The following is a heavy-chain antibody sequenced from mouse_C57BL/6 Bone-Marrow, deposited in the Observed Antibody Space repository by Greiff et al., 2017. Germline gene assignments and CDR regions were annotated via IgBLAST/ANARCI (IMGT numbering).Heavy chain of an antibody. J-gene: IGHJ3*01. CDR1: GYTFTSYW. V-gene: IGHV1-7*01. D-gene: IGHD2-1*01. CDR3: AQIYYGAY. CDR2: INPSSGYT. Sequence: VQGVESGAELAKPGASVKLSCKASGYTFTSYWMHWVKQRPGQGLEWIGYINPSSGYTKSNQKFKDKATLTADKSSSTAYMQLSSLTYEDSAVYYCAQIYYGAYWGQGTLVTVSA.